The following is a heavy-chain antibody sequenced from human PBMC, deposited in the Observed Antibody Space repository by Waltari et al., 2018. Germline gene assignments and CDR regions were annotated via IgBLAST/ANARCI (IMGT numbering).Heavy chain of an antibody. D-gene: IGHD1-26*01. CDR3: ARHPVYWDQGHNYGLDV. CDR2: IDPNDSYN. J-gene: IGHJ6*02. CDR1: GYNFTTYW. V-gene: IGHV5-10-1*03. Sequence: EVQLVQSGAEVKKPVESLRTSCRGSGYNFTTYWCGWVRQMPGKGLEWMGRIDPNDSYNNYSPSFQGHVTISGDKSINTAYLQWSRLRASDTAIYYCARHPVYWDQGHNYGLDVWGQGTTVTVSS.